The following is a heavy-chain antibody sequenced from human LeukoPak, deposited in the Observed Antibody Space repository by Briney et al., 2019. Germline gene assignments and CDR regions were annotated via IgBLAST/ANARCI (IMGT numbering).Heavy chain of an antibody. CDR1: GFTFSSYA. Sequence: GGSLRLSCAASGFTFSSYAMHWVRQARGKGLEWVAVISYDGSNKYYADSVKGRFTISRDNSKNTLYLQMNSMRAEDTAVYYCVREVPLAANYYYYGMDVWGQGTTVTVSS. V-gene: IGHV3-30-3*01. J-gene: IGHJ6*02. CDR3: VREVPLAANYYYYGMDV. D-gene: IGHD6-13*01. CDR2: ISYDGSNK.